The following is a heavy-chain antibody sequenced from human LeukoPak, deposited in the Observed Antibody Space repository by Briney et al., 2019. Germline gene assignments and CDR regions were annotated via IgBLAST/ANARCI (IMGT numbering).Heavy chain of an antibody. CDR2: IKSKTDGETT. CDR3: TTDYGSGSYRYFNY. D-gene: IGHD3-10*01. J-gene: IGHJ4*02. V-gene: IGHV3-15*01. Sequence: GGSLRLSCAASGLTFSNAWMSWVRQAPGKGLEWVGRIKSKTDGETTEYAAPVKGRFTISRDDSKNTLDLQMNSLKTEDTAVYYCTTDYGSGSYRYFNYWGQGTLVTVSS. CDR1: GLTFSNAW.